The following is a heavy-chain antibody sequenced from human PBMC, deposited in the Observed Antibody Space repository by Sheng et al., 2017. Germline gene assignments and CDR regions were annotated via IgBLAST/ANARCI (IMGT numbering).Heavy chain of an antibody. V-gene: IGHV4-39*07. CDR3: ARGGGPWGTRPATVWFDP. CDR2: IYYSGST. D-gene: IGHD2-15*01. CDR1: GGSISSSSYY. J-gene: IGHJ5*02. Sequence: QLQLQESGPGLVKPSETLSLTCTVSGGSISSSSYYWGWIRQPPGKGLEWIGSIYYSGSTYYNPSLKSRVTISVDTSKNQFSLKLSSVTAADTAVYYCARGGGPWGTRPATVWFDPWGPGEPWSPSPQ.